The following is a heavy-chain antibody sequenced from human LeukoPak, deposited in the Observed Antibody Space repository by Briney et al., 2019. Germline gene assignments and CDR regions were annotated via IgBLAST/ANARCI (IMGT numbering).Heavy chain of an antibody. J-gene: IGHJ6*02. Sequence: GASVKVSCKASGYTFTSYAMHWVRQAPGQRLEWMGWINAGNGNTKYSQKFQGRVTITRDTSASTAYMELSSLRSEDTAVYYCARDLKSRVGQWLVQGYYYGMDVWGQGTTVTVSS. CDR3: ARDLKSRVGQWLVQGYYYGMDV. V-gene: IGHV1-3*01. D-gene: IGHD6-19*01. CDR2: INAGNGNT. CDR1: GYTFTSYA.